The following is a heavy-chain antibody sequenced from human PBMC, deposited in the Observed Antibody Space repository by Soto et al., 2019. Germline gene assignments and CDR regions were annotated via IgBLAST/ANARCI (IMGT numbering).Heavy chain of an antibody. D-gene: IGHD2-15*01. CDR3: TRDKDIVVVVASRESWFDP. CDR1: GFTFGDYA. V-gene: IGHV3-49*03. Sequence: GGSLRLSCTASGFTFGDYAMSWFRQAPGKGLEWVGFIRSKAYGGTTEYAASVKGRFTISRDDSKSIAYLQMNSLKTEDTAVYYCTRDKDIVVVVASRESWFDPWGQGTLVTVSS. J-gene: IGHJ5*02. CDR2: IRSKAYGGTT.